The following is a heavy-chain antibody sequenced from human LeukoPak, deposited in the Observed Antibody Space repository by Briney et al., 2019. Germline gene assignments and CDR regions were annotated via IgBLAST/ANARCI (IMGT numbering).Heavy chain of an antibody. Sequence: PSETLSLTCAVSGGSLSSYHWSWFRQPPGKGLEWIGLIYNSATTHYNPSLKSRVTISVDTSKNQFSLSLTSVTAADTAVYYCARTYNWNEGGFDYWGQGTLVTVSS. D-gene: IGHD1-1*01. V-gene: IGHV4-59*01. CDR1: GGSLSSYH. CDR3: ARTYNWNEGGFDY. J-gene: IGHJ4*02. CDR2: IYNSATT.